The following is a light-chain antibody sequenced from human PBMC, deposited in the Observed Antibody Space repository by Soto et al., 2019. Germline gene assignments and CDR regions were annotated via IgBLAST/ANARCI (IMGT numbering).Light chain of an antibody. CDR1: QSVTKY. V-gene: IGKV3-11*01. CDR3: QQRSNWPRT. CDR2: DAS. J-gene: IGKJ1*01. Sequence: EIVLTQSPATLSLSPGERATLSCRASQSVTKYLAWYQQKPGQAPRLLIYDASNRATGIPARFSGSGSGTDFTLTLSSLEPEDFVVYYCQQRSNWPRTFGQGTKVEIK.